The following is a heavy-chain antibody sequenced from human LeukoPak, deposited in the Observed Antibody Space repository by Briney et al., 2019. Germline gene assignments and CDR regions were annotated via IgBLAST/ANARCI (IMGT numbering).Heavy chain of an antibody. CDR3: ASRHCSGGDCYFAGADPFDH. J-gene: IGHJ4*02. Sequence: GGSLRLSCAASGFTVSSTYMSWVRQAPGKGLEWVSVIYKDGKIYYIDSVKGRFTISRDTSKNTLYLQMNSLRVEDTAVYYCASRHCSGGDCYFAGADPFDHWGQGTLVTVSS. V-gene: IGHV3-53*01. D-gene: IGHD2-21*01. CDR2: IYKDGKI. CDR1: GFTVSSTY.